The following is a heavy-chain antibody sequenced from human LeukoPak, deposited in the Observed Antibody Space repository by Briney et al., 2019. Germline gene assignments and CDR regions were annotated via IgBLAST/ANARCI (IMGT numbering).Heavy chain of an antibody. CDR2: INHSGST. CDR1: GGSFSGYS. CDR3: ARGPFHYDFWSGYGNYFDY. J-gene: IGHJ4*02. D-gene: IGHD3-3*01. V-gene: IGHV4-34*01. Sequence: SETLSLTCAVYGGSFSGYSWSWIRQPPGKGLEWIGEINHSGSTNYNASLKSPVTISVDTSKNQFSLKLSSVTAADTAVYYCARGPFHYDFWSGYGNYFDYWGQGTLVTVSS.